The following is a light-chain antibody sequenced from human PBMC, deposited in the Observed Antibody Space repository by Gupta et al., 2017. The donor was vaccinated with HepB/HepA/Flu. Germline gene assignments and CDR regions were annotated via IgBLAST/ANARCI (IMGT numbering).Light chain of an antibody. CDR1: KLGNKY. Sequence: TQPPSVSVSPGQTATITCSGDKLGNKYACWYQQKPGQSPVLVIYQDDKRPSGIPERFSGSNSGNTATLTISGTQAMDEADYYCQAWDSSTVVCGGGTRLTV. CDR3: QAWDSSTVV. V-gene: IGLV3-1*01. J-gene: IGLJ2*01. CDR2: QDD.